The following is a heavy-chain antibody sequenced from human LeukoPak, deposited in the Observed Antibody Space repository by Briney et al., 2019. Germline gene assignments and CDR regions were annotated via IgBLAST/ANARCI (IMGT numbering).Heavy chain of an antibody. D-gene: IGHD1-26*01. CDR1: GSTFTSSA. CDR2: IVVGSGNT. V-gene: IGHV1-58*02. J-gene: IGHJ4*02. CDR3: AAGWYSGSYYPPANIDY. Sequence: EASVKVSCKASGSTFTSSAMQWVRQARGQRLEWIGWIVVGSGNTNYAQKFQERVTITRDMSTSTAYMELSSLRSEDTAVYYCAAGWYSGSYYPPANIDYWGQGTLVTVSS.